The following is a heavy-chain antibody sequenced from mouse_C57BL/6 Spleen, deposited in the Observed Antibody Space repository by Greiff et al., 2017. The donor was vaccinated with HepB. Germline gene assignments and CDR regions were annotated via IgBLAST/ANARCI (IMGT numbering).Heavy chain of an antibody. J-gene: IGHJ4*01. CDR3: ARGGYDSPGAMDY. V-gene: IGHV1-52*01. CDR2: IDPSDSET. Sequence: QVQLQQPGAELVRPGSSVKLSCKASGYTFTSYWMHWVKQRPIHGLEWIGNIDPSDSETHYNQKFKDKATLTVDKSSSTAYMQLSSLTSEDSAVYYCARGGYDSPGAMDYWGQGTSVTVSS. CDR1: GYTFTSYW. D-gene: IGHD2-4*01.